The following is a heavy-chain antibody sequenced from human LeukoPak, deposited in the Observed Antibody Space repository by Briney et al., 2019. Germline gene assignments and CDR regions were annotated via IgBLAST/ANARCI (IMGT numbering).Heavy chain of an antibody. CDR2: IYYSGST. D-gene: IGHD4-17*01. V-gene: IGHV4-59*01. Sequence: SSETLSLTCTVSGGSISSYYWSWIRQPPWKGLEWIGYIYYSGSTNYNPSLKSRVTISVDTSKNQFSLKLSSVTAADTAVYYCARAAGMTTVTTAFDYWGQGTLVTVSS. J-gene: IGHJ4*02. CDR3: ARAAGMTTVTTAFDY. CDR1: GGSISSYY.